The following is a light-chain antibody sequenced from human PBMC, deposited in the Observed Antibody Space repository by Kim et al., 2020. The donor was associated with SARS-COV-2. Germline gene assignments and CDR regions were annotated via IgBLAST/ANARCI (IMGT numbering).Light chain of an antibody. J-gene: IGLJ1*01. CDR2: DVS. Sequence: GKSITISCTGTSSDVGGYNYVSWYQQHPGKAPKLMIYDVSNRPSGVSNRFSGSKSGNTASLTISGLQAEDEADYYCSSYTSSIPYVFGTGTKVTVL. CDR1: SSDVGGYNY. CDR3: SSYTSSIPYV. V-gene: IGLV2-14*03.